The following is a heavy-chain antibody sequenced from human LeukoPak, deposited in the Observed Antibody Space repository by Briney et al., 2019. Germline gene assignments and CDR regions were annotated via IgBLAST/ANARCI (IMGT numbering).Heavy chain of an antibody. V-gene: IGHV1-18*01. J-gene: IGHJ4*02. Sequence: ASVKVSCKASGYTFTSYGISGVRQAPGQGVEWMEWISAYNGNTNYAQKLQGRVTMTTDTSTSTAYMELRSLRSDDTAVYYCARDGDFWSGYAHLNFDYWGQGTLVTVSS. CDR1: GYTFTSYG. CDR3: ARDGDFWSGYAHLNFDY. CDR2: ISAYNGNT. D-gene: IGHD3-3*01.